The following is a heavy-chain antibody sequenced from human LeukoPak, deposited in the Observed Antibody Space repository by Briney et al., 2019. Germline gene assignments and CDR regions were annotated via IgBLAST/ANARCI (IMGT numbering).Heavy chain of an antibody. J-gene: IGHJ5*02. CDR3: TRALSSGYYSNWFDP. CDR2: IRSKAYGGTT. Sequence: GGSLRLSCTASGFTFGDYAMSWFRQAPGRGLEWVGFIRSKAYGGTTEYAASVKGRFTISRDDSKSIAYLQMDSLKTEDTAVYYRTRALSSGYYSNWFDPWGQGTLVTVSS. CDR1: GFTFGDYA. V-gene: IGHV3-49*03. D-gene: IGHD3-22*01.